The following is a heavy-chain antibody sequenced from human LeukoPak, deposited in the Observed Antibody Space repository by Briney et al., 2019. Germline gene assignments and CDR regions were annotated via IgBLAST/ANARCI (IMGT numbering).Heavy chain of an antibody. V-gene: IGHV4-30-2*01. CDR1: GSSISSRGYS. CDR2: IYHSEST. J-gene: IGHJ5*02. Sequence: SETMSLTCAVSGSSISSRGYSWSWIRQPPGKGLEWLGYIYHSESTYYNPSLKSRVTISVDRSKNQFSLKLSSVTAADTAVYYCARDTPPNWFDPWGQGTLVTVSS. CDR3: ARDTPPNWFDP.